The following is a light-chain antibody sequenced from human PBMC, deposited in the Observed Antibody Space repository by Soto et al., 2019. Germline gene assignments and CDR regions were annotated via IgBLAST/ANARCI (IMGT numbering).Light chain of an antibody. J-gene: IGKJ1*01. CDR2: GAS. Sequence: EIVLTQSPGTLSLSPGERATLSCRASQSVSSSYLAWCQKKPGQALRLLIYGASSRATGIPDRFSGSGSGTDFTLTISRLEPEDLAVYYCQQYGSSPPTLTFGQGPKVEIK. CDR1: QSVSSSY. CDR3: QQYGSSPPTLT. V-gene: IGKV3-20*01.